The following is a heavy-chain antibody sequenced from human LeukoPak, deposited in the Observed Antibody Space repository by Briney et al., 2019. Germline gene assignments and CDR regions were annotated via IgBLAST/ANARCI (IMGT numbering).Heavy chain of an antibody. V-gene: IGHV1-2*02. Sequence: GTSVKLSCKPSGYSFTGYYMHGVRQASGQGLEWMGWINPNSGGTNYAQKFQGRVTMTRDTSISTAYMELSRLRSDDTAVYYCARDKRIAARRTDSFDIWGQGTMVTVSS. CDR2: INPNSGGT. J-gene: IGHJ3*02. CDR3: ARDKRIAARRTDSFDI. D-gene: IGHD6-6*01. CDR1: GYSFTGYY.